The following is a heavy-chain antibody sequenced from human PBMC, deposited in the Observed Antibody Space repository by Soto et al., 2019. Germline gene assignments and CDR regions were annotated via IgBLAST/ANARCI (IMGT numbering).Heavy chain of an antibody. CDR1: GFTFSAYD. D-gene: IGHD7-27*01. J-gene: IGHJ5*02. CDR2: IGTQHDT. Sequence: EVQLVESGGGLVQPGGSLRLSCAASGFTFSAYDMHWVRQATGKGLEWVAAIGTQHDTYYPDSVKGRFTISRENAKNSLLLQKNTLGEGGTGVYFLAREASDRHWGGGWCDPWGQGTLVTVSS. CDR3: AREASDRHWGGGWCDP. V-gene: IGHV3-13*01.